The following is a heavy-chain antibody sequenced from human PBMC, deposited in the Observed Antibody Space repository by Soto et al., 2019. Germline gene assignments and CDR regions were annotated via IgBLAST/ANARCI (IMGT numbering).Heavy chain of an antibody. Sequence: SLKDSRKPSGYTYYILSISWVRQAPGQGLEWMGRINADYGNTQYAQKFRGRVTMTTDTSTTTVYMELTNLRSDDTAVYYCARCIQGDYYYGMDVWG. CDR3: ARCIQGDYYYGMDV. V-gene: IGHV1-18*01. D-gene: IGHD5-18*01. CDR2: INADYGNT. J-gene: IGHJ6*02. CDR1: GYTYYILS.